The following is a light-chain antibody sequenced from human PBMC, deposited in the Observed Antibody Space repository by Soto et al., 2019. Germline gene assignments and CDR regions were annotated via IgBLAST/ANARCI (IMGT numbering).Light chain of an antibody. CDR1: QTISNNY. V-gene: IGKV3-20*01. J-gene: IGKJ1*01. CDR3: QPYGTSPRT. CDR2: AAS. Sequence: EIVLTQSPGTLSLSPGEGATLSCRASQTISNNYLAWYQHKPGQAPRLLIYAASTRATGIPDRFSGSGSGADFTLAVNRLEPEDFAVYYCQPYGTSPRTFGQGTKVEI.